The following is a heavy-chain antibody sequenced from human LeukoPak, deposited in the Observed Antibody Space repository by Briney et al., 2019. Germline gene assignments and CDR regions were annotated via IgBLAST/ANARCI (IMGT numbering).Heavy chain of an antibody. CDR2: IYPGDSDT. V-gene: IGHV5-51*01. Sequence: GESLKISCKGSGYSFTSYWIGWVRQMPGQGLEWMGIIYPGDSDTRYSPSFQGQVTLSADKSISTAYLQWSSLKASDTAMYYCARLDKDIVVVPAARVHYYYYGMDVWGQGTTVTVSS. J-gene: IGHJ6*02. CDR1: GYSFTSYW. CDR3: ARLDKDIVVVPAARVHYYYYGMDV. D-gene: IGHD2-2*01.